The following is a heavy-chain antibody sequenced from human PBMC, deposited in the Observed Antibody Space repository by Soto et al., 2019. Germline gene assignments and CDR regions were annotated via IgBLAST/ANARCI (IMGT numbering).Heavy chain of an antibody. CDR2: ISAYNGNT. J-gene: IGHJ6*03. V-gene: IGHV1-18*01. CDR3: ARRLAVAGTSDLYYYYYMDV. D-gene: IGHD6-19*01. Sequence: ASVKVSCKASGYTFTSYGISWVRQAPGQGLEWMGWISAYNGNTNYAQKLQGRVTMTTDTSTSTAYMELRSLGSDDTAVYYCARRLAVAGTSDLYYYYYMDVWGKGTTVTVSS. CDR1: GYTFTSYG.